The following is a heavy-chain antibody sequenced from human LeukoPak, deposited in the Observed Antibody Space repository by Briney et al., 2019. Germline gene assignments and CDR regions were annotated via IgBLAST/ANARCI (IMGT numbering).Heavy chain of an antibody. D-gene: IGHD6-13*01. CDR3: ARSPSTSWPSFDY. CDR2: IYSGGST. Sequence: GGSLRLSCAASGFTVSSNYMSWVRQAPGKGLEWVSVIYSGGSTYYAGSVKGRFTISRDNSKNTLYLQMNSLGAEDTAVYYCARSPSTSWPSFDYWGQGTLVTVSS. CDR1: GFTVSSNY. V-gene: IGHV3-66*01. J-gene: IGHJ4*02.